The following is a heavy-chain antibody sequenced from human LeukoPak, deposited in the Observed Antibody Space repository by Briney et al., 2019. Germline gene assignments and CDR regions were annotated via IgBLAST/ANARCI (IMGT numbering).Heavy chain of an antibody. Sequence: GGSLRLSCATSGFTFSGSAMHWVRQAPGKGPEWVGRMRSKANDFAAAYGASVQGRFIISRDDSKNTVYLEMNNLKTEDTAVYYCTVLWQQLVPVIHWGQGTLVIVSS. CDR3: TVLWQQLVPVIH. D-gene: IGHD6-6*01. J-gene: IGHJ4*02. V-gene: IGHV3-73*01. CDR2: MRSKANDFAA. CDR1: GFTFSGSA.